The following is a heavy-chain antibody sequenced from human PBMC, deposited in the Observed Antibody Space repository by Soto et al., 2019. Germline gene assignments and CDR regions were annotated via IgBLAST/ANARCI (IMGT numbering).Heavy chain of an antibody. Sequence: QVQLVQSGAEVKKPGASVKVSCKASGYTFTGYYMHWVRQAPGQGLEWMGWINPNSGGTNYAQKFQGRVTMTRDTSISTAYMELSRLRSDDTAVYYCARETRHSSSWYKGSDWFDPWGQGTLVTVSS. CDR1: GYTFTGYY. J-gene: IGHJ5*02. D-gene: IGHD6-13*01. CDR2: INPNSGGT. CDR3: ARETRHSSSWYKGSDWFDP. V-gene: IGHV1-2*02.